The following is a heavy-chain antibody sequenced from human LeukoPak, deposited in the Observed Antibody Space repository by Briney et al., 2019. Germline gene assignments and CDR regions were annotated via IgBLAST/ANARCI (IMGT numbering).Heavy chain of an antibody. J-gene: IGHJ4*02. CDR3: AREPPIGYCSSTSCYGLSTKLGFDY. Sequence: GGSLRLSCAASGFTFSSYSMNWVRQAPGKGLEWVSYISSISSTIYYADSVKGRFTIYRDNAKNSLYLQMNSLRAEDTAVYYCAREPPIGYCSSTSCYGLSTKLGFDYWGQGTLVTVSS. V-gene: IGHV3-48*01. D-gene: IGHD2-2*01. CDR2: ISSISSTI. CDR1: GFTFSSYS.